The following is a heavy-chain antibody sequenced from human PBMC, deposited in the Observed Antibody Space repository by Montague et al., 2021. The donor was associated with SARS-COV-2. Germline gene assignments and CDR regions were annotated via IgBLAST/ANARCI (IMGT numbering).Heavy chain of an antibody. V-gene: IGHV3-74*01. J-gene: IGHJ3*01. CDR1: GFTFRTYW. CDR3: ARMPMRDGHGYGDVFDV. Sequence: SLRLSCAVSGFTFRTYWMHWVRQAPGKGLEWVSRIDDDGTNTIYADSVKGRFTISRDSAKSTLYLQMSSLRAGDTAVYYCARMPMRDGHGYGDVFDVWGQGTMVAVSS. D-gene: IGHD6-13*01. CDR2: IDDDGTNT.